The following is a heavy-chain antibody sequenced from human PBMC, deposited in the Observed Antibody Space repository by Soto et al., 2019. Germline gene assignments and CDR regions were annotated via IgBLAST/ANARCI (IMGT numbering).Heavy chain of an antibody. Sequence: GESLKISCRGSGYSFASYWINWVRQMPGKGLEWMGRIDPSDSYTDYSPSFQGHVTISADKSITTAYLQWSSLKASDTAMYYCARRKVAAAASGYYYGVDVWGQGTTVTVSS. V-gene: IGHV5-10-1*01. J-gene: IGHJ6*02. CDR2: IDPSDSYT. CDR3: ARRKVAAAASGYYYGVDV. D-gene: IGHD6-13*01. CDR1: GYSFASYW.